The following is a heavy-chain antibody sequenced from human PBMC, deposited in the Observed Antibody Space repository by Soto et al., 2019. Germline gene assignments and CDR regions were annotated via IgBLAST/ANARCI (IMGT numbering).Heavy chain of an antibody. CDR3: ARDQGYCSGGSCYGIDY. CDR2: IYYSGST. CDR1: GGSISSYY. V-gene: IGHV4-59*01. D-gene: IGHD2-15*01. Sequence: PSETLSLTCTVSGGSISSYYWSWIRQPPGKGLERIGYIYYSGSTNYNPSLKSRVTISVDTSKNQFSLKLSSVAAADTAVYYCARDQGYCSGGSCYGIDYWGQGTLVTVSS. J-gene: IGHJ4*02.